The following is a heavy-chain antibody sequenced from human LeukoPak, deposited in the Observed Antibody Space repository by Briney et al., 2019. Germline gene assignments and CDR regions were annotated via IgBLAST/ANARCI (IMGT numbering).Heavy chain of an antibody. CDR1: GFTFSTYV. V-gene: IGHV3-30*02. CDR3: ARWVKEGSWTGPLDY. J-gene: IGHJ4*02. CDR2: LWDDGSHK. Sequence: GGSLRLSCAASGFTFSTYVMHWVRQAPGKGLEWVAFLWDDGSHKSYADSVKGRFTISRDNSKNTLYLQMGSLRAEDMAVYYCARWVKEGSWTGPLDYWGQGTMVTVSS. D-gene: IGHD6-13*01.